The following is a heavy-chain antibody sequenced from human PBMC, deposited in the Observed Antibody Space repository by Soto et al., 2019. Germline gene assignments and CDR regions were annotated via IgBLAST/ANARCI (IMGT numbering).Heavy chain of an antibody. D-gene: IGHD2-21*01. CDR1: GFTFSDHY. Sequence: GGSLRLSCEVSGFTFSDHYMDWVRQAPGKGLEWVGRSRNKANSFSTAYAPSVKGRSTISRDDSKSSLYLQMNSLKTDDTAVYYCTRIAYNYGPGDYWGQGTLVTVSS. CDR3: TRIAYNYGPGDY. V-gene: IGHV3-72*01. J-gene: IGHJ4*02. CDR2: SRNKANSFST.